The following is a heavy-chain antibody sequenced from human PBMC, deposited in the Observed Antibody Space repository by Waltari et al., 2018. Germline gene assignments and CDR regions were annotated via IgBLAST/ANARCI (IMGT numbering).Heavy chain of an antibody. Sequence: EVQLVESGGDLVQPGGSLRLSCAASGFIFSSYAVHWVRQAPGKGLEYVSAISSDGCSTYYANSVKGRFTISRDNSKNMLYLQMGSLRSDDMGVYYCARGQSGTCYTPVDCWGQGTLVTVSS. D-gene: IGHD2-15*01. CDR2: ISSDGCST. CDR3: ARGQSGTCYTPVDC. J-gene: IGHJ4*02. V-gene: IGHV3-64*01. CDR1: GFIFSSYA.